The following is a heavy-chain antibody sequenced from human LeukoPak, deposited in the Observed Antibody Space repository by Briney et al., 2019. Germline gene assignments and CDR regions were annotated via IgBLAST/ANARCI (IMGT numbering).Heavy chain of an antibody. CDR1: GFTFSNSG. D-gene: IGHD2-15*01. Sequence: PGGSLRLSCVASGFTFSNSGMCWVRQAPGKGLEWVAFIRFDGSNKYYADSVQGRFTISRDNSKNTLYLQMNSLRPEDTAVYYCAKRLCSGGSCYGIDYWGQGTLVTVSS. J-gene: IGHJ4*02. CDR3: AKRLCSGGSCYGIDY. V-gene: IGHV3-30*02. CDR2: IRFDGSNK.